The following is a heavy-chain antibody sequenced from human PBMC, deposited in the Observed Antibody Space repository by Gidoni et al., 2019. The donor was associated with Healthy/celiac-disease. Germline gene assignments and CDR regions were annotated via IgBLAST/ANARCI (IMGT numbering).Heavy chain of an antibody. D-gene: IGHD3-22*01. CDR3: ASFDYYDSSGYS. CDR2: MRSSSSYI. CDR1: GFTFSRYR. V-gene: IGHV3-21*01. J-gene: IGHJ4*02. Sequence: EVQLVESGGGLVKPGGSLRLSCAASGFTFSRYRMNWVRQAPGKGLEWVSSMRSSSSYIYYADSVKGRFTISRDNAKNSLYLQMNSLRAEDTAVYYCASFDYYDSSGYSWGQGTLVTVSS.